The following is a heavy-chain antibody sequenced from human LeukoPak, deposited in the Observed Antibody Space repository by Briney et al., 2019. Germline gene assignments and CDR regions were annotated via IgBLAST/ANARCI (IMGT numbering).Heavy chain of an antibody. CDR2: TIPIFGTA. CDR3: ARVVPGSVDPNYYYYMDV. Sequence: ASVKVSCKASGGTFSSYAISWVRQAPGQGLEWMGGTIPIFGTANYAQKFQGRVTITTDESTSTAYMELSSLRSEDTAVYYCARVVPGSVDPNYYYYMDVWGKGTTVTVSS. J-gene: IGHJ6*03. D-gene: IGHD2-2*01. CDR1: GGTFSSYA. V-gene: IGHV1-69*05.